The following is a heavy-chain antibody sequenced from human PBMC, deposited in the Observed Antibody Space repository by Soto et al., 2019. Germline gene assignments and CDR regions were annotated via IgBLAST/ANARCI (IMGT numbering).Heavy chain of an antibody. Sequence: ASVKVSCKVSGYSHTELSMHWVRQAPGKVLQWMGGFDPEDGETIYAQKFQGRVTMTEDTSTDTAYMELSSLRSEDTAVYYCATDREAHPPTYYSGMDVWGQGTTVTVSS. V-gene: IGHV1-24*01. CDR3: ATDREAHPPTYYSGMDV. D-gene: IGHD1-26*01. CDR1: GYSHTELS. CDR2: FDPEDGET. J-gene: IGHJ6*02.